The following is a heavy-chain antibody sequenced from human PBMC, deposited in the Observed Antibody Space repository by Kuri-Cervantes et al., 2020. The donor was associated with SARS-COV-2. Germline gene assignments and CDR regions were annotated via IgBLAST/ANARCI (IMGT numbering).Heavy chain of an antibody. CDR2: IIPSFGTT. CDR1: VGTFSNYG. D-gene: IGHD6-19*01. CDR3: TREGHSSGWDAEYFHH. Sequence: SVKVSCKASVGTFSNYGTSWVRQAPGQGLEWMGGIIPSFGTTKYERKFQGRVTITADESTSTAYMELSSLRYEDTAVYYCTREGHSSGWDAEYFHHWGQGTLVTVSS. J-gene: IGHJ1*01. V-gene: IGHV1-69*13.